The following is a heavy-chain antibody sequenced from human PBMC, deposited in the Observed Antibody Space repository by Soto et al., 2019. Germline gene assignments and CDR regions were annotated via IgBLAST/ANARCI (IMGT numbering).Heavy chain of an antibody. D-gene: IGHD6-13*01. Sequence: SETLSLTCTVSGGSISSYYWSWIRQPPGKGLEWIGYIYYSGSTNYNPSLKSRVTISVDTSKNQFSLKPSSVTAADTAVYYCARDYSSSWYRGWFDPWGQGTLVTVSS. CDR3: ARDYSSSWYRGWFDP. V-gene: IGHV4-59*01. J-gene: IGHJ5*02. CDR2: IYYSGST. CDR1: GGSISSYY.